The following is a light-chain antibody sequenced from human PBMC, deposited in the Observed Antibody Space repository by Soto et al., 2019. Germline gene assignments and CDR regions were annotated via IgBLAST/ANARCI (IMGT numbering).Light chain of an antibody. CDR1: QAISSY. J-gene: IGKJ4*01. V-gene: IGKV1-9*01. CDR2: AAS. CDR3: QQYDNLPRLT. Sequence: IQLTQSPSSLSASVGDRVTITCRASQAISSYLAWYQQKPGKAPNLLIYAASTLQSGVPSRFSGSGSGTDFTLTISSLQPEDIATYYCQQYDNLPRLTFGGGTKVEIK.